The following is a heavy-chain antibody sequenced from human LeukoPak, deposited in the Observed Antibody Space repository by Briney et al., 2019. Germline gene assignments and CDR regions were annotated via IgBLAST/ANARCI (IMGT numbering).Heavy chain of an antibody. D-gene: IGHD6-13*01. CDR1: GGSISSYY. J-gene: IGHJ6*02. CDR2: IYYSGST. Sequence: SETLSLTCTVSGGSISSYYWSWIRQPPGKGLEWIGYIYYSGSTNYNPFLKSRVTISVDMSKNQFSLKLSSVTAADTAVYYCARVGRMGAAAGYYYYGMDVWGQGTTVTVSS. V-gene: IGHV4-59*01. CDR3: ARVGRMGAAAGYYYYGMDV.